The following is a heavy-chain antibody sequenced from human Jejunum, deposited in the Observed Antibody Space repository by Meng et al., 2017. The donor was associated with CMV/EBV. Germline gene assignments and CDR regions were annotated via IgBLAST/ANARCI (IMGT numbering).Heavy chain of an antibody. Sequence: IHWVRQAPGQGPEWMGWIKPDSGATNYAQNFRDRVTMTTDTPTTTTYMELSRLTSDDTAVYYCARVSDFYDSRGYLYDRSLDKWGQGTLVTVSS. J-gene: IGHJ4*02. CDR3: ARVSDFYDSRGYLYDRSLDK. CDR2: IKPDSGAT. V-gene: IGHV1-2*02. D-gene: IGHD3-22*01.